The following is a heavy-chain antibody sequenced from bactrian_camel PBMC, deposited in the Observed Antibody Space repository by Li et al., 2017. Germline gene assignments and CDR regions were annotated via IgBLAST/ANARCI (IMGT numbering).Heavy chain of an antibody. CDR1: KLPYRRSC. V-gene: IGHV3S55*01. CDR2: INADGTT. CDR3: AAELRPECSPRSSSFGH. D-gene: IGHD2*01. J-gene: IGHJ6*01. Sequence: HVQLVESGGGSVQVGGSLRLSCGASKLPYRRSCMGWLREVPGGNDREGLASINADGTTKYAAAAKGRFTISRDNAKNTLTLQMNNLKVEDTAKYYCAAELRPECSPRSSSFGHWGQGTQVTVS.